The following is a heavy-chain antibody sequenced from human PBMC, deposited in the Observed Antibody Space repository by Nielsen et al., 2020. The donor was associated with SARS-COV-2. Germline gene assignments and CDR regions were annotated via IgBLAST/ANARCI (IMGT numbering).Heavy chain of an antibody. V-gene: IGHV1-8*01. J-gene: IGHJ6*02. D-gene: IGHD3-3*01. Sequence: WVRQAPGQGLEWMGWMNPNSGNTGYAQKFQGRVTMTRNTSISTAYMELSSLRSEDTAVYYCARHSSPTIFGVVIETSGMDVWGQGTTVTVSS. CDR2: MNPNSGNT. CDR3: ARHSSPTIFGVVIETSGMDV.